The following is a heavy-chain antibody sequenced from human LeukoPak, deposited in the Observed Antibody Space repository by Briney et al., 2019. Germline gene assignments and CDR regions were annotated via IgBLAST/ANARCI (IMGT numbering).Heavy chain of an antibody. J-gene: IGHJ4*02. D-gene: IGHD6-13*01. V-gene: IGHV4-59*01. CDR1: GGSLSSYF. Sequence: PSETLSLTCTVSGGSLSSYFWSWIRQPPGKGLEWIACIYYSGSTNYNPSLKSRVTISVDTSKNQFSLKLSSVTAADTAVYYCARQPSSWFTSFDSWGQGTLVTVSS. CDR2: IYYSGST. CDR3: ARQPSSWFTSFDS.